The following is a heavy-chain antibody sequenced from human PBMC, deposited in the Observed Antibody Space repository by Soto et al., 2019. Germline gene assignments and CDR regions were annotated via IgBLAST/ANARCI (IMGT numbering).Heavy chain of an antibody. CDR2: ISYDGSNK. CDR1: GFTFSSYG. V-gene: IGHV3-30*18. J-gene: IGHJ4*02. Sequence: QVQLVESGGGVVQPGRSLRLSCAASGFTFSSYGMHWVRQAPGKGLEWVAVISYDGSNKYYADSVKGRFTISRDNSKNTLYLQMNGLRAEDTGVYYCAKYIDGDYVWGSPDYWVQGTLVTVSS. D-gene: IGHD3-16*01. CDR3: AKYIDGDYVWGSPDY.